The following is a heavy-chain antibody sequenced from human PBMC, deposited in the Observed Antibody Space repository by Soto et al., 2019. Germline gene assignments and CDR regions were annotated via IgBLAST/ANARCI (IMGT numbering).Heavy chain of an antibody. CDR1: GFTFSSSY. D-gene: IGHD6-19*01. J-gene: IGHJ4*02. V-gene: IGHV3-66*04. CDR2: IYTAGTT. CDR3: ARQRSYNSGFFDY. Sequence: GGSLRLSCAASGFTFSSSYMGWVRQAPGKGLEWISVIYTAGTTYYADSVTGRFTISREYSKNTMYLQMNSLRAEDTAVYFGARQRSYNSGFFDYWSQGTPVTVSS.